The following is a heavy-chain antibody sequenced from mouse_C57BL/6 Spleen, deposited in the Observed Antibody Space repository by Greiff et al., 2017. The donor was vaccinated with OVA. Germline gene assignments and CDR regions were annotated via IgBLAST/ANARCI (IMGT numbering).Heavy chain of an antibody. D-gene: IGHD1-1*01. CDR1: GFTFSDYG. Sequence: EVQGVESGGGLVKPGGSLKLSCAASGFTFSDYGMHWVRQAPEKGLEWVAYISSGSSTIYYAATVKGRFTISRDNAKNTLFLQMTSLRSEDTAMYYCARDYGSSYGFAYWGQGTLVTVSA. CDR3: ARDYGSSYGFAY. V-gene: IGHV5-17*01. J-gene: IGHJ3*01. CDR2: ISSGSSTI.